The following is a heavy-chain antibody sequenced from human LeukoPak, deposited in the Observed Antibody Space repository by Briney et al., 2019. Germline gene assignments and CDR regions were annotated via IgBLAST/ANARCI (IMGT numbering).Heavy chain of an antibody. V-gene: IGHV4-59*01. D-gene: IGHD6-6*01. CDR2: IYYSGST. Sequence: SSETLSLTCTVSGGSISSYYWSWIRQPPGKGLEWIGYIYYSGSTNYNPSLKSRVTISVDTSKNQFSLKLSSVTAADTAVYYCAREGIAARLDYWGQGTLVTVSS. CDR1: GGSISSYY. J-gene: IGHJ4*02. CDR3: AREGIAARLDY.